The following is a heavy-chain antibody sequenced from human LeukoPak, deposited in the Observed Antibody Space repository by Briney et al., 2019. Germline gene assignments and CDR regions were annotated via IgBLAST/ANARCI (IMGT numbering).Heavy chain of an antibody. V-gene: IGHV4-38-2*01. CDR3: ARHPGRGISDAFDI. CDR1: GYSFSSGYY. CDR2: IFEVVGT. J-gene: IGHJ3*02. D-gene: IGHD1-14*01. Sequence: PSETLSLTCAVSGYSFSSGYYWGWIRPPPGKGLEWLGSIFEVVGTYYNPSLKSRVTISVDMSMNQSSLKLRCATAADTAGYYCARHPGRGISDAFDIWGQGTVVTVSS.